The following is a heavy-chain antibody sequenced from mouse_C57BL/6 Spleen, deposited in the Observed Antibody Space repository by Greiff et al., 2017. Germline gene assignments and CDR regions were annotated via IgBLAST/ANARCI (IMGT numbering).Heavy chain of an antibody. J-gene: IGHJ2*01. Sequence: VQLQQSGAELARPGASVKLSCKASGYTFTSYGISWVKQRTGQGLEWIGEIYPRSGNTYYNEKFKVKATPTADKSSSTAYMELRSLTSEYSAVYVYASAGTTGIHNYFDYWGQGTTLTVSS. CDR2: IYPRSGNT. CDR3: ASAGTTGIHNYFDY. CDR1: GYTFTSYG. V-gene: IGHV1-81*01. D-gene: IGHD2-13*01.